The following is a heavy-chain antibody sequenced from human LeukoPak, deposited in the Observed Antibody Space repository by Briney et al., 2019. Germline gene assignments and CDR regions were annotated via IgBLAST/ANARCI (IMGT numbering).Heavy chain of an antibody. J-gene: IGHJ1*01. CDR1: GFTFRDYA. D-gene: IGHD3-10*01. Sequence: GSLRLSCAASGFTFRDYAMHWVRQAPGKGLEWVAVISFDGSDKYYADSVRGRFTISRDNSENTVYLQMTSLRVEDTAEYYCAKTFYSGSGSELPHHWGQGTLVTVSS. CDR3: AKTFYSGSGSELPHH. CDR2: ISFDGSDK. V-gene: IGHV3-30*04.